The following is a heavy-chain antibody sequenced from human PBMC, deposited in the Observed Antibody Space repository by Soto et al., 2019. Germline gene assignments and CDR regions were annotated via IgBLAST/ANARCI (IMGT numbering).Heavy chain of an antibody. D-gene: IGHD4-17*01. V-gene: IGHV3-30*18. Sequence: PGGSLRLSCAASGFTFSSYGMHWVRQAPGKGLEWVAVISYDGSNKYYADSVKGRFTISRDNSKNTLYLQMNSLRAEDTAVYYCAKARHDYGDYLFDYWGQGTLVTVSS. J-gene: IGHJ4*02. CDR1: GFTFSSYG. CDR3: AKARHDYGDYLFDY. CDR2: ISYDGSNK.